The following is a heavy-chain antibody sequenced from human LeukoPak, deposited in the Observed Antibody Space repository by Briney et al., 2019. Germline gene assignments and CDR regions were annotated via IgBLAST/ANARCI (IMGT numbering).Heavy chain of an antibody. CDR3: ARSFSPNYYDLLDY. D-gene: IGHD3-22*01. Sequence: SETLSLTCTVSGGSISTYYWSWIRQPPGKGLEWIGYIYYSGSTNYNPSLKSRVTISLDTSKNQFSLKLNSVTAADTAMYYCARSFSPNYYDLLDYWGQGALVTVSS. V-gene: IGHV4-59*01. J-gene: IGHJ4*02. CDR2: IYYSGST. CDR1: GGSISTYY.